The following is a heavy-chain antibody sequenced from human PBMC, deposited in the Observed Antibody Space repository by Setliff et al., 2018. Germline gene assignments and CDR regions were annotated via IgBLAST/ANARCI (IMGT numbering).Heavy chain of an antibody. CDR3: ARDPGVHSGTWCLDS. V-gene: IGHV4-59*01. J-gene: IGHJ4*02. CDR1: GVSISSYY. D-gene: IGHD2-8*01. Sequence: PSETLSLTCNVSGVSISSYYWSWIRQPPGKGLESIGYIQKSGGTNYNPALKSRVTISVDTSTNQFSLKLRSVTAADTAVYYCARDPGVHSGTWCLDSWGQGAQVTVSS. CDR2: IQKSGGT.